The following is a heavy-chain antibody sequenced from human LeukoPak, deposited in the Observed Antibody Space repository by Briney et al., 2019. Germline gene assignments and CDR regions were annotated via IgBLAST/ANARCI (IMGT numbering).Heavy chain of an antibody. CDR1: VGSTSIGIFC. Sequence: PPETPSHTPALPVGSTSIGIFCRGWIRQPPGKGLEWIGSIYYSGSTYYNPSLKSRVTISVDTSKNQFSLKLSSVTAADTAVYFCARVYYYHNSVCVQNWFDSCGQGTLVTVSS. D-gene: IGHD3-22*01. CDR3: ARVYYYHNSVCVQNWFDS. CDR2: IYYSGST. V-gene: IGHV4-39*07. J-gene: IGHJ5*01.